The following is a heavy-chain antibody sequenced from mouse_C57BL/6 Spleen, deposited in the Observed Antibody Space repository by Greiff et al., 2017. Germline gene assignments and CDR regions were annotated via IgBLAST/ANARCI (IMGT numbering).Heavy chain of an antibody. CDR3: ARYGSSVDY. CDR1: GYSFTGYY. V-gene: IGHV1-42*01. CDR2: INPSTGGT. D-gene: IGHD1-1*01. Sequence: EVQLQQSGPELVKPGASVKISCKASGYSFTGYYMNWVKQSPEKSLEWIGEINPSTGGTTYNQKFKAKATLTVDKSSSTAYMQLKSLTSEDSAVXYCARYGSSVDYWGQGTTLTVSS. J-gene: IGHJ2*01.